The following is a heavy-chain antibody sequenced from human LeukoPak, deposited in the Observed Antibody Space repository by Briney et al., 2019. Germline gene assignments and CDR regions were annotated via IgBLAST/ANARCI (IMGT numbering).Heavy chain of an antibody. Sequence: GGSLRLSCAASGFTFSSYEMNWVRQAPGKGLGRVSYISSSGSTIYYADSVKGRFTISRDNAKNSLYLQMNSLRAEDTAVYYCASHPRGYSGYGISVRGPSNWFDPWGQGTLVTVSS. J-gene: IGHJ5*02. D-gene: IGHD5-12*01. CDR3: ASHPRGYSGYGISVRGPSNWFDP. CDR2: ISSSGSTI. CDR1: GFTFSSYE. V-gene: IGHV3-48*03.